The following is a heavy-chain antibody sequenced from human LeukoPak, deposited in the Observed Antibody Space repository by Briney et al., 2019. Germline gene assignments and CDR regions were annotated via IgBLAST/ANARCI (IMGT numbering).Heavy chain of an antibody. V-gene: IGHV3-21*04. D-gene: IGHD3-10*01. Sequence: AGGSLRLSCAASGFTFSSYSMNWVRQAPGKGLEWVSSISSSSSYIYYADSVKGRFTISRDNAKNSLYLQMNSLRVEDTAVYCAKAPGTLADPYYFDYWGQGALVTVSS. CDR2: ISSSSSYI. CDR3: AKAPGTLADPYYFDY. J-gene: IGHJ4*02. CDR1: GFTFSSYS.